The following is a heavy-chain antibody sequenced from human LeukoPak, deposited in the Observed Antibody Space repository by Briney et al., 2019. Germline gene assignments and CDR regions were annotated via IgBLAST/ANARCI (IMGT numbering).Heavy chain of an antibody. Sequence: SQTLSLTCTVSGGSISSGDYYWSWIRQPAGTGLEWIGRINTSGGTTYNPSLKSRVIISVDTSNNQFSLRLRSVTAADTAVYYCASGYYDSKLAFDIWGQGTMVTVSS. CDR3: ASGYYDSKLAFDI. V-gene: IGHV4-61*02. D-gene: IGHD3-22*01. CDR2: INTSGGT. J-gene: IGHJ3*02. CDR1: GGSISSGDYY.